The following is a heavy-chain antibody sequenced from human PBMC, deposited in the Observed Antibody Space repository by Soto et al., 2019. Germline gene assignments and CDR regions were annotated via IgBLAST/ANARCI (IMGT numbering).Heavy chain of an antibody. J-gene: IGHJ4*02. CDR2: IIPIFGTA. V-gene: IGHV1-69*01. D-gene: IGHD6-6*01. CDR3: ARLSTEYSSSSRPSGFDY. Sequence: QVQLVQSGAEVKKPGSSVKVSCKASGGTFSSYAISWVRQAPGQGLEWMGGIIPIFGTANYAQKFQGRVTITADESTSTAYMELSSLRSQDTAVYYCARLSTEYSSSSRPSGFDYWGQGTLVTVSS. CDR1: GGTFSSYA.